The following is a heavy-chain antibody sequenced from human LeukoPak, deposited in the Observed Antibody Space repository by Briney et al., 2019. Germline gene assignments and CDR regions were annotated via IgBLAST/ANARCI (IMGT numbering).Heavy chain of an antibody. V-gene: IGHV4-59*12. D-gene: IGHD6-19*01. CDR2: IYYSGST. CDR1: GGSISNYY. J-gene: IGHJ4*02. CDR3: ARGLVQWLVLRPGGPHFDY. Sequence: PSETLSLTCTVSGGSISNYYWSWIRQPPGKGLEWIGYIYYSGSTKYNPSLKSRVTISLDTSKNQFSLKLSSVTAADTAVYYCARGLVQWLVLRPGGPHFDYWGQGTLVTVSS.